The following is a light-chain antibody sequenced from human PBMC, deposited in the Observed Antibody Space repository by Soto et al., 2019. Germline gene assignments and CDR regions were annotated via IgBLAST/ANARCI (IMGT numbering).Light chain of an antibody. J-gene: IGLJ3*02. Sequence: QSVLAQPPSASGTPGQRVTISCSGSSSNIGSNTVNWYQQVPGTAPKHLIYSNDRRPSGVPDRFSGSKSGASASLAISGLQSEDEADYYCAAWDDRLNGRLFGGGTQLTVL. CDR1: SSNIGSNT. V-gene: IGLV1-44*01. CDR3: AAWDDRLNGRL. CDR2: SND.